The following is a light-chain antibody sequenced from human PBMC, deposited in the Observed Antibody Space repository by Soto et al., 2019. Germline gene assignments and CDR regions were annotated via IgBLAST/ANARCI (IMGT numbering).Light chain of an antibody. J-gene: IGKJ1*01. CDR3: EQYDKLRWT. CDR2: DAS. V-gene: IGKV1-33*01. Sequence: DIQMTQSPSSLSASVGDRVTITCQASPDSSNYLNWYQQKPGKAPKLLIYDASNLATGVPTRFSGSGSGTDFPIPISRLQPEDIGTDYCEQYDKLRWTVGQRTKVQI. CDR1: PDSSNY.